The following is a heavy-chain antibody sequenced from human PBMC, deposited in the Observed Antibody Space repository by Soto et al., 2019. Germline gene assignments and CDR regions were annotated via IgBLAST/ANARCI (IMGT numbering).Heavy chain of an antibody. CDR3: AKMLVVSGYYSTFDY. CDR1: GFTFSSYA. D-gene: IGHD3-22*01. V-gene: IGHV3-23*01. Sequence: AGGSLRLSCAASGFTFSSYAMSWVRQAPGKGLEWVSAISGSGGSTYYADSVKGRFTISRDNSKNTLYLQMNSLRAEDTAVYYCAKMLVVSGYYSTFDYWGQGTLVTVSS. CDR2: ISGSGGST. J-gene: IGHJ4*02.